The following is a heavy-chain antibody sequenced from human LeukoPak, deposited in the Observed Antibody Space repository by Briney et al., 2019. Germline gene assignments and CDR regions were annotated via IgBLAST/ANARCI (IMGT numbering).Heavy chain of an antibody. CDR1: GFTFSNAW. CDR2: IKSKTDGGTT. CDR3: TTGTWIQLWLADF. V-gene: IGHV3-15*01. Sequence: GGSLRLSCAASGFTFSNAWMSWVRQAPGKGLEWVGHIKSKTDGGTTDYAAPVKGRFTISRDDSKNTLYLQMSSLKIEDTAVYYCTTGTWIQLWLADFWGQGTLVTVSS. D-gene: IGHD5-18*01. J-gene: IGHJ4*02.